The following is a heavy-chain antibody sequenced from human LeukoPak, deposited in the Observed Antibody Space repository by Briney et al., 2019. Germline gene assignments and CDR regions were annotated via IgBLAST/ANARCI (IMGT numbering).Heavy chain of an antibody. Sequence: PSETLSLTCTVSGGSICSSGYYWGWTRQPPGKGLEWIGSIYYSGSTYYNPSLKSRVTISVDTSKNQFSLKLSSVTAADTAVYYCASITLRVLDYWGQGTLVTVSS. D-gene: IGHD3-3*01. CDR1: GGSICSSGYY. CDR2: IYYSGST. CDR3: ASITLRVLDY. J-gene: IGHJ4*02. V-gene: IGHV4-39*01.